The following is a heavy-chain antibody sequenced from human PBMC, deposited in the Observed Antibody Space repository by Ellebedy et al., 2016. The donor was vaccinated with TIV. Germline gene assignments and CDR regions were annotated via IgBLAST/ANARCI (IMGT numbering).Heavy chain of an antibody. CDR1: GFTFTTYA. D-gene: IGHD3-9*01. V-gene: IGHV3-23*01. CDR2: ITVIGGST. J-gene: IGHJ4*02. CDR3: AKGDWLDY. Sequence: GESLKISCAASGFTFTTYAMSWVRQAPGTGLEWVANITVIGGSTNYADSVKGRFTISRDNSKNTLFLQMNSLGAEDTAVYYCAKGDWLDYWGQGTLVTVSS.